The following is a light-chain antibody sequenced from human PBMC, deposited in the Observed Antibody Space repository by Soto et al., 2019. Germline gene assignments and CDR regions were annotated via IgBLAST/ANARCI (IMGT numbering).Light chain of an antibody. CDR2: NHN. Sequence: QSVLTQPPSASGTPGQRVSISCSGSSSNIGRNSVNWYQRFPVTAPKLLIYNHNQRPSGVPDRFSGSKFGTSGSLVISGIQSKDEADYYCAAWDDSLSGVVFGGGTKLTVL. CDR1: SSNIGRNS. J-gene: IGLJ3*02. CDR3: AAWDDSLSGVV. V-gene: IGLV1-44*01.